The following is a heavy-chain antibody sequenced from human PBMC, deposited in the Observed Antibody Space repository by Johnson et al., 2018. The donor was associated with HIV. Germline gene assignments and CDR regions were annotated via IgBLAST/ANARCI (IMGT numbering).Heavy chain of an antibody. CDR3: ARGGLGFQNIHDAFDI. D-gene: IGHD1/OR15-1a*01. V-gene: IGHV3-66*01. CDR1: GFTVSSNY. CDR2: LNSGGGT. J-gene: IGHJ3*02. Sequence: VQLVESGGGLVQPGGSLRLSCAASGFTVSSNYMTWVRQGPGKGLEWVSVLNSGGGTYFADSVTGRFTISRDNAKNSLYLQMNSLRAEDTALYYCARGGLGFQNIHDAFDIWGQGTMVTVSS.